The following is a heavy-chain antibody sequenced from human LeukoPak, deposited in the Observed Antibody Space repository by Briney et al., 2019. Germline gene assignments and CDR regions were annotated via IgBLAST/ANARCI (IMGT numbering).Heavy chain of an antibody. D-gene: IGHD3-22*01. CDR3: ARYYDNSGSLYY. J-gene: IGHJ4*02. CDR1: GGSISSYY. Sequence: SETLSLTCTVSGGSISSYYWSWIRQPPGRGLEWIGYIYYSGSTNYNSSLKSRVTISVDTSKNQFSLKLTSVTAADTAVYYCARYYDNSGSLYYWGQGTLVTVSS. V-gene: IGHV4-59*08. CDR2: IYYSGST.